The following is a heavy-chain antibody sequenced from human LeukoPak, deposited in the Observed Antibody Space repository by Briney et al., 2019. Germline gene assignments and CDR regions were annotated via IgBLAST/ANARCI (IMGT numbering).Heavy chain of an antibody. Sequence: GGSLRLSCAASGFTFSTYSMNWVRQAPGKGLEWVSYISSSSFTIHYADSVKGRFTISRDNAQNSLYLQMNSLRAEDTAIYYCVRDRGTYRPIDYWGQGTLVTVSS. V-gene: IGHV3-48*04. CDR2: ISSSSFTI. D-gene: IGHD1-26*01. J-gene: IGHJ4*02. CDR3: VRDRGTYRPIDY. CDR1: GFTFSTYS.